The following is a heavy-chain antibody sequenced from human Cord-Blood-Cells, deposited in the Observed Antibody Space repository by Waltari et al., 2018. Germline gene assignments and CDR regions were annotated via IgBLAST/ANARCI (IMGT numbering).Heavy chain of an antibody. J-gene: IGHJ4*02. V-gene: IGHV4-59*11. CDR3: ARGSGYVDY. CDR2: IYYSGST. Sequence: QVQLQESGPGLVKPSETLSLTCTVSGGPISSPYWSWIRQPPGKGLEWIGYIYYSGSTNYNPSLKSRVTISVDTSKNQFSLKLSSVTAADTAVYYCARGSGYVDYWGQGTLVTVSS. CDR1: GGPISSPY. D-gene: IGHD1-26*01.